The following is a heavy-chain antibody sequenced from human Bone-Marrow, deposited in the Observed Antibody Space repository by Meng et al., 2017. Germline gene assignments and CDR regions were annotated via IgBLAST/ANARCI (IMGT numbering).Heavy chain of an antibody. V-gene: IGHV3-48*03. CDR2: ISSSGSTI. J-gene: IGHJ3*02. CDR1: GFTFSSYE. Sequence: SLKFSWAASGFTFSSYEISWVRQAAGKGLEWVSYISSSGSTIYNADSVKGRFTISRDNAKNSLYLQMNSLRAEDTAVYYCYFGSGCYYLSTPSDAFDIWGQGTMVTVSS. CDR3: YFGSGCYYLSTPSDAFDI. D-gene: IGHD3-10*01.